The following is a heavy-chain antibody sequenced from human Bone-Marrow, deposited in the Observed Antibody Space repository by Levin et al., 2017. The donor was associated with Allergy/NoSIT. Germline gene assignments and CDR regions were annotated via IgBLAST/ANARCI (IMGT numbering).Heavy chain of an antibody. CDR3: ARARADRLGEHYYGMDV. J-gene: IGHJ6*02. V-gene: IGHV6-1*01. Sequence: SQTLSLTCAISGDSVSSNSAAWNWIRQSPSRGLEWLGRTYYRSKWYNDYAVSVKSRITINPDTSKNQFSLQLNSVTPEDTAVYYCARARADRLGEHYYGMDVWGQGTTVTVSS. CDR2: TYYRSKWYN. CDR1: GDSVSSNSAA. D-gene: IGHD3-16*01.